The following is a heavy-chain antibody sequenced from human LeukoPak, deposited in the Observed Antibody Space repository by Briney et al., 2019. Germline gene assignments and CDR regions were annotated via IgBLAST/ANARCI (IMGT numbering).Heavy chain of an antibody. CDR3: AREHSGSYSIFDY. CDR2: ISGRVVST. Sequence: GGTLRLSCAASGFTFSSYGMSWVRQAPGKGLEWVSGISGRVVSTYYVDSVKGRFIISRDNSKNTLYLQMNSLRADDTAVYYCAREHSGSYSIFDYWGQGTLVTVSS. D-gene: IGHD1-26*01. V-gene: IGHV3-23*01. J-gene: IGHJ4*02. CDR1: GFTFSSYG.